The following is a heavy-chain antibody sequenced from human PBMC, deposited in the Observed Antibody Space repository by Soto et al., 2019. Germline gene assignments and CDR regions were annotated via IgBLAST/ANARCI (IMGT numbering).Heavy chain of an antibody. Sequence: GGALRLSCAVSGFTVSSNYMTWVLQPPGKGLEWVSVMYTSGRTYYGDSVKGRVTISRDNSKNTLYLQMNSLRVEDTAVYYCARTLASARQVDYWGQGTLVTVSS. D-gene: IGHD6-13*01. CDR3: ARTLASARQVDY. J-gene: IGHJ4*02. CDR1: GFTVSSNY. V-gene: IGHV3-66*01. CDR2: MYTSGRT.